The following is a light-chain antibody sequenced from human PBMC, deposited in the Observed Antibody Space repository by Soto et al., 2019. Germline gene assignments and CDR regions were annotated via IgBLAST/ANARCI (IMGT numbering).Light chain of an antibody. V-gene: IGLV1-40*01. CDR1: SSNIGAGYV. CDR2: DNT. J-gene: IGLJ3*02. Sequence: QPVLTQPPSVSGAPGQRVTISCTGSSSNIGAGYVVHWYQQLPGTAPRLLIYDNTNRPSGVPDRFSGSKSGTSASLAITGLQAEDEADYHCQSYDSSLSGSVVFGGGTKLTVL. CDR3: QSYDSSLSGSVV.